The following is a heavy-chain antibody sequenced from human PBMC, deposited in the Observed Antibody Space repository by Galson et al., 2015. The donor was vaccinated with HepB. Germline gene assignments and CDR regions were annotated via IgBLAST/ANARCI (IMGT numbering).Heavy chain of an antibody. Sequence: SVKVSCKASGYTFTKFGISWVRQAPGQGLEWMAWISGYNGNTNYAQEFQGRVTMTTDTPTSTAYMELRSLTSDDTAVYYCATARYSTSPPDNWGQGTLVTVSS. CDR2: ISGYNGNT. CDR3: ATARYSTSPPDN. CDR1: GYTFTKFG. D-gene: IGHD6-6*01. V-gene: IGHV1-18*01. J-gene: IGHJ4*02.